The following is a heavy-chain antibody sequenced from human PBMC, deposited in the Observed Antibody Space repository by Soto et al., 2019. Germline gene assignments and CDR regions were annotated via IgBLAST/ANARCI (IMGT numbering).Heavy chain of an antibody. Sequence: PWGSLRLSCAASGFTFSSYAMSWVRQAPGKGLEWVSVIYSGGSTYYADSVRGRFTISRDNSKNTLYPQMKSLRAEDTAVYYCARDPPATRHGMDVWGQGTTVTVSS. CDR3: ARDPPATRHGMDV. V-gene: IGHV3-53*01. CDR2: IYSGGST. CDR1: GFTFSSYA. J-gene: IGHJ6*02.